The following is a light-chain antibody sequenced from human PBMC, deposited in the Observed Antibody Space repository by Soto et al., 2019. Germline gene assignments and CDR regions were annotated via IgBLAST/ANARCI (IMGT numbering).Light chain of an antibody. Sequence: EIVLTQSPGTLSLSPGERATLSCRASQSINSRYLAWYQQKPGQAPRLLIYGASSRATGIPDRFSGSGSGTDFALTISRLEPEDFAVYYCQQFGSSPGFTFGPETKMDIK. CDR3: QQFGSSPGFT. CDR1: QSINSRY. V-gene: IGKV3-20*01. J-gene: IGKJ3*01. CDR2: GAS.